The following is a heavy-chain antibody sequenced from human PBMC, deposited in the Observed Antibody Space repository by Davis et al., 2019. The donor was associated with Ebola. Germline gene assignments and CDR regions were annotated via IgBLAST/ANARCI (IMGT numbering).Heavy chain of an antibody. Sequence: SETLSLTCAVSGGSISRGGYSWNWIRQPPGKGLEWIGEINHSGSTNYNPSLKSRVTISVDKSKNQFSLKLSSVTAADTAVYYCARGPLVEALLLGMDVWGQGTTVTVSS. CDR3: ARGPLVEALLLGMDV. D-gene: IGHD2-8*02. CDR2: INHSGST. J-gene: IGHJ6*02. V-gene: IGHV4-30-2*01. CDR1: GGSISRGGYS.